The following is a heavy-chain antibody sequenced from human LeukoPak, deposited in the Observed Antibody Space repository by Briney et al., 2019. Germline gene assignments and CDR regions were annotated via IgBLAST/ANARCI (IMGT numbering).Heavy chain of an antibody. CDR1: GFTLGSFA. Sequence: GGSLRLSCEASGFTLGSFAIYWVRQAPGKGLDWIARIFGSCCSPHYADSAKGRFTISRDNSKNTVYVQINSLRDEETAVYYCGKTTAGYSSGQKPAWPVDYWGQGTLVTVSS. V-gene: IGHV3-23*01. D-gene: IGHD5-18*01. J-gene: IGHJ4*02. CDR2: IFGSCCSP. CDR3: GKTTAGYSSGQKPAWPVDY.